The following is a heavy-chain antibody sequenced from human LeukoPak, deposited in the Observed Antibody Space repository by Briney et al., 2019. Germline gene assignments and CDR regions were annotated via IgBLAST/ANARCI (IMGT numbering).Heavy chain of an antibody. J-gene: IGHJ3*02. V-gene: IGHV3-30*02. CDR2: IRYYGNNQ. D-gene: IGHD3-22*01. Sequence: GGSLRLSCAASGFTFNNYGMHWVRQAPGKGLEWVAFIRYYGNNQYYADSVKGRFTISRDNSKNTLYLQMNSLRAEDTAVYYCARELTYYYDSSGYSLGAFDIWGQGTMVTVSS. CDR1: GFTFNNYG. CDR3: ARELTYYYDSSGYSLGAFDI.